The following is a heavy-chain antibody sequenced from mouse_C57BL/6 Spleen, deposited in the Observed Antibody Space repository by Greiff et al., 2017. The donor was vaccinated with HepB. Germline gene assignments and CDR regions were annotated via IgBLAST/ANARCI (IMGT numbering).Heavy chain of an antibody. V-gene: IGHV1-80*01. Sequence: VQLQQSGAELVKPGASVKISCKASGYAFSSYWMNWVKQRPGKGLEWIGQIYPGDGDTNYNGKFKGKATLTADKSSSTAYMQLSSLTSEDSAVYFCARTDYGSREEYFDVWGTGTTVTVSS. J-gene: IGHJ1*03. CDR2: IYPGDGDT. D-gene: IGHD1-1*01. CDR1: GYAFSSYW. CDR3: ARTDYGSREEYFDV.